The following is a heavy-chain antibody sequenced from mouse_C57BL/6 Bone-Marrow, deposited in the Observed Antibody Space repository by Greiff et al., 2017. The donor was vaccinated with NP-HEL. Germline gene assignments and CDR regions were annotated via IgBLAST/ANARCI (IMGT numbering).Heavy chain of an antibody. Sequence: VQLQQSGPELVKPGASVKISCKASGYSFTGYYMNWVKQSPEKSLEWIGEINPSTGGTTYNQKFKAKATLTVDKSSSTAYMQLKSLTSEDSAVYYCARDRRNAMDYWGQGTSVTVSS. CDR3: ARDRRNAMDY. J-gene: IGHJ4*01. CDR1: GYSFTGYY. V-gene: IGHV1-42*01. CDR2: INPSTGGT.